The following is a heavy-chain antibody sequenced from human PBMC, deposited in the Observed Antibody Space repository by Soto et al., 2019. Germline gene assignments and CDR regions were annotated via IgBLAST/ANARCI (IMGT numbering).Heavy chain of an antibody. D-gene: IGHD1-1*01. CDR2: ISYDGKTK. CDR1: GFTFSNYA. CDR3: ASSRDAYNYYFDY. J-gene: IGHJ4*02. Sequence: QVHLVESGGGVVQPGTSLRLSCAPSGFTFSNYAMHWVRQAPGKGLEWVAVISYDGKTKYYTDSVKGRFTISTANSKNTLYLQMNSLRAEDTAIYYCASSRDAYNYYFDYWGQGALVTVSS. V-gene: IGHV3-30*04.